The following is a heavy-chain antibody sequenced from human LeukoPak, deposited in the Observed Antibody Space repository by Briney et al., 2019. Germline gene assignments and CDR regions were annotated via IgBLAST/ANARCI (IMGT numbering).Heavy chain of an antibody. CDR3: ASHTYYLSSGSFGH. CDR1: GYTFTSFD. D-gene: IGHD3-10*01. Sequence: ASVKVSCKASGYTFTSFDINWVRQATGQGPEWMGWMNPGSGNTGYAQRFRGRVTMTRDTSISIAYLELSSLTSEETAVYYCASHTYYLSSGSFGHWGQGTLVTVSS. J-gene: IGHJ4*02. CDR2: MNPGSGNT. V-gene: IGHV1-8*01.